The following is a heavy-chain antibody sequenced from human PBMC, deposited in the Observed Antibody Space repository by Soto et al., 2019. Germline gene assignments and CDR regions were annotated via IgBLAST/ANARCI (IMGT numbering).Heavy chain of an antibody. CDR1: GGTFSSCT. V-gene: IGHV1-69*02. J-gene: IGHJ6*03. CDR3: ARSVGYCSGGSCYSVYMDV. Sequence: GASVKVSCKASGGTFSSCTISWVRQAPGQGLEWMGRIIPILGMANYAQKFQGRVTITADKSTSTAYMELSSLRSEDTAVYYCARSVGYCSGGSCYSVYMDVWGKGTTVTVSS. D-gene: IGHD2-15*01. CDR2: IIPILGMA.